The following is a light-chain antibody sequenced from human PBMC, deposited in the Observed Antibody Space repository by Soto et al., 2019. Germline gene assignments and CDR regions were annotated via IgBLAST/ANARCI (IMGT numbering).Light chain of an antibody. CDR1: QSITSY. V-gene: IGKV1-39*01. CDR2: AAS. Sequence: DIQMTQSPSSLSASVGDRVTITCRASQSITSYLNWYQQKPGKAPQLLIYAASSLQSGVPSRFRGTGSETDFTLTISSLQPDDFATFFCQQIYSTPWTFGQGTKVEVK. J-gene: IGKJ1*01. CDR3: QQIYSTPWT.